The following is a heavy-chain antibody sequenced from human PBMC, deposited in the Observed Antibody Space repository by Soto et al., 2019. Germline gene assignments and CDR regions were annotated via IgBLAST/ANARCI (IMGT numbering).Heavy chain of an antibody. V-gene: IGHV4-59*03. CDR3: ATDSTGYYSDAFDV. D-gene: IGHD3-22*01. J-gene: IGHJ3*01. Sequence: QLQESGPGLVKPSETLSLTCTVSGAAMSSYYWSWLRQSPGKGLEWIGYIYNSGTTDYNPSLKSRVTISVERSKFQFSLKLTSVTAADTAVYYCATDSTGYYSDAFDVWGQGARAIVSS. CDR2: IYNSGTT. CDR1: GAAMSSYY.